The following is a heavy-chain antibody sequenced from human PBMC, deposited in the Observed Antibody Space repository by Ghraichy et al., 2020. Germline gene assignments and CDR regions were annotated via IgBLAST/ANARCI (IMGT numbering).Heavy chain of an antibody. V-gene: IGHV2-5*01. D-gene: IGHD2-15*01. CDR3: AHRGYYADNY. CDR1: GFSLSTSGEG. CDR2: IYWNDDQ. J-gene: IGHJ4*02. Sequence: SGPTLAKPTQTLTLTCTFSGFSLSTSGEGVGWFRQPPGKALEWLALIYWNDDQRYSPSLKSRLTITKDTSKNQVVLTITNMDPVDTATYYCAHRGYYADNYWGQGTLVTVSS.